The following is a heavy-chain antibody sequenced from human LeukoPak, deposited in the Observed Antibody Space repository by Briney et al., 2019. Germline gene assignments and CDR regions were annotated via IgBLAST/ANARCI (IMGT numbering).Heavy chain of an antibody. CDR3: ARDSNILTGYDY. V-gene: IGHV3-21*04. J-gene: IGHJ4*02. Sequence: GGSLRLSCAASGFTFSSYSMNWVRQAPGKGLEWVSSISSSSSYIYYADSVKGRFTISRDNAKNSLYLQMNSLRAEDTALYYCARDSNILTGYDYWGQGTLVTVSS. D-gene: IGHD3-9*01. CDR1: GFTFSSYS. CDR2: ISSSSSYI.